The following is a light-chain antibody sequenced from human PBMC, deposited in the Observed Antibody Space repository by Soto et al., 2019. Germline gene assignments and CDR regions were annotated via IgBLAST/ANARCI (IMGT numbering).Light chain of an antibody. CDR1: SSDVGGYNY. V-gene: IGLV2-14*01. Sequence: QSALTQPASVSGSPGQSITISCTGTSSDVGGYNYVSWYQQHPGIAPKLLIYGVTNRPSGVSPRFSGSKSGNTASLTISGLQAEDAADYHCSSYTSASTLLYLFGTGTKVTVL. CDR3: SSYTSASTLLYL. CDR2: GVT. J-gene: IGLJ1*01.